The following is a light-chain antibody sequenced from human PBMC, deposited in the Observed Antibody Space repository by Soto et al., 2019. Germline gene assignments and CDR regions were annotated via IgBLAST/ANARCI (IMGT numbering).Light chain of an antibody. CDR3: ENYGRF. Sequence: EIVMTQSPATLSVTPGERATLSCRASERVSSKLVWYQKKPGQAPRLLIHDASTRATGIPARFSGSGSGAEFILTLSSVESEDFAVYFCENYGRFFGQGTRLEI. V-gene: IGKV3-15*01. CDR1: ERVSSK. J-gene: IGKJ5*01. CDR2: DAS.